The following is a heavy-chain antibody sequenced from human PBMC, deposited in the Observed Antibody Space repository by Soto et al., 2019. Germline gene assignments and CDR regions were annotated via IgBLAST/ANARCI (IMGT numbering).Heavy chain of an antibody. CDR1: GFTFSSFV. Sequence: QVHLVESGGAVVQPGKSLRLSCAASGFTFSSFVMHWVRQAPGKGLEWVTLISYDGRNKYYGDSVQGRFIISRDNSRNTLYLQMNSLRDEDTAIYYCAREPRGGFDSYQYGLDVWGQGTTVTVSS. CDR2: ISYDGRNK. J-gene: IGHJ6*02. V-gene: IGHV3-33*01. D-gene: IGHD5-12*01. CDR3: AREPRGGFDSYQYGLDV.